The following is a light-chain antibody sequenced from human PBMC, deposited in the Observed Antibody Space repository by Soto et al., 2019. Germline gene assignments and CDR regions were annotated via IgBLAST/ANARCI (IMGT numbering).Light chain of an antibody. CDR2: DAS. CDR3: QQDDNWPRT. J-gene: IGKJ1*01. Sequence: ENVMTQSPATLSVSPGERATLSCRASQSVRSNLAWYPQKPGQPPRLLISDASTRATGIPSRFSGSGSGTEFTLTISSLKSEDFAVYYCQQDDNWPRTVGQGTKVDSK. V-gene: IGKV3-15*01. CDR1: QSVRSN.